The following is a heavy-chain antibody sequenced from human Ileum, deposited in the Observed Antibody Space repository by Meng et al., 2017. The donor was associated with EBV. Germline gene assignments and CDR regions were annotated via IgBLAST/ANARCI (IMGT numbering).Heavy chain of an antibody. J-gene: IGHJ4*02. V-gene: IGHV4-4*03. Sequence: QVSLKVSGHGLVKPPGTVSLTCSVSGGPVHGPPCASWVRQPPCEGLEWIGQIYHSGATNYNPSLKSRVTISVDTSENQFSLELNSVTAADTAVYYCARIPYGDIYSAYFDYWSPGTLVTVSS. CDR3: ARIPYGDIYSAYFDY. D-gene: IGHD2-21*02. CDR2: IYHSGAT. CDR1: GGPVHGPPC.